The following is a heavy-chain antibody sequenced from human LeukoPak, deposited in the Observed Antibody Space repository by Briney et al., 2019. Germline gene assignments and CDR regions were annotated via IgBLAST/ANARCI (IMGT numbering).Heavy chain of an antibody. CDR3: AKDIGGTVTSDY. J-gene: IGHJ4*02. Sequence: GRSLRVSCAASGFTFSSYGMHWVRQAPGKGLEWVAVISYDGSNKYYADSVKGRFTISRDNSKNTLYLQMNSLRAEDTAVYYCAKDIGGTVTSDYWGQGTLVTVSS. V-gene: IGHV3-30*18. D-gene: IGHD4-17*01. CDR2: ISYDGSNK. CDR1: GFTFSSYG.